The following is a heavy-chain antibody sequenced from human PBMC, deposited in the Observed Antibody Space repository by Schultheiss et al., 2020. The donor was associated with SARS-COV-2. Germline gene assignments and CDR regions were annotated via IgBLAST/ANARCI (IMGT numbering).Heavy chain of an antibody. V-gene: IGHV3-23*01. J-gene: IGHJ4*02. Sequence: GGSLRLSCAASGFTFSSYAMSWVRQAPGKGLEWVSAISGSGGSTYYADSVKGRFTISRDNSKNTLYLQMNSLRAEDTAVYYCAKVKSGIQLWYYFDYWGQGTLVTVSS. CDR2: ISGSGGST. CDR3: AKVKSGIQLWYYFDY. CDR1: GFTFSSYA. D-gene: IGHD5-18*01.